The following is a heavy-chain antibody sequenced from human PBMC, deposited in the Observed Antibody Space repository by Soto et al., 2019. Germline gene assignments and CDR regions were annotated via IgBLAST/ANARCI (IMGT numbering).Heavy chain of an antibody. V-gene: IGHV3-30-3*01. D-gene: IGHD2-2*01. CDR1: GFTFSSYA. J-gene: IGHJ4*02. CDR2: ISYDGSNK. Sequence: GGSLRLSCAASGFTFSSYAMHWVRQAPVKGLEWVVVISYDGSNKYYADSVKGRFTISRDNSKNTLYLQMNSLGSEDTAVYYCARELGEIVLVPAAINYWGQGTPVTVSS. CDR3: ARELGEIVLVPAAINY.